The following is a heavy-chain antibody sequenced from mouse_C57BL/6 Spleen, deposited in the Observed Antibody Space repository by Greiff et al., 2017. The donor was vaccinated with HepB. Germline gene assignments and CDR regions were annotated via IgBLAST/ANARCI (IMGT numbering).Heavy chain of an antibody. CDR1: GYTFTDYE. V-gene: IGHV1-15*01. D-gene: IGHD1-1*02. Sequence: QVQLKHSGAELVRPGASVTLSCKASGYTFTDYEMHWVKQTPVHGLEWIGAIDPETGGTAYNQKFKGKAILTADKSSSTAYMERRSLTSEDSAVYYCTRCGYYFDSWGEGTPLTVSS. CDR3: TRCGYYFDS. J-gene: IGHJ2*01. CDR2: IDPETGGT.